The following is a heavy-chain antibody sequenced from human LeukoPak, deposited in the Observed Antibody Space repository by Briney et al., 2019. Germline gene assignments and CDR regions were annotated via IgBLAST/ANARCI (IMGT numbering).Heavy chain of an antibody. D-gene: IGHD5-12*01. CDR2: ISSSGSTT. CDR1: GFTFSSYE. J-gene: IGHJ4*02. Sequence: GGSLRLSCAASGFTFSSYEMNWVRQAPGKGLEWVSYISSSGSTTYYADSVKGRFTISRDNAKNSLYLQMNSLRAEDTAVYYCARDGLRFDYWGQGTLVTVSS. CDR3: ARDGLRFDY. V-gene: IGHV3-48*03.